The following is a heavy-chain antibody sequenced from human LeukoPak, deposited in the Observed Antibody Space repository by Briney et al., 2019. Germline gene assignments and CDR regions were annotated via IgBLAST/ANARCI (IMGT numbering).Heavy chain of an antibody. CDR3: ARTTEGGYTYDYFYYYYMDV. CDR2: IYYSGST. V-gene: IGHV4-59*01. Sequence: SETLSLTCTVSGGSISSYYWSWIRQPPGKGLEWIGYIYYSGSTNYNPSLKSRVTISVDLSKNQFSLKLSSVTAADTAVYYCARTTEGGYTYDYFYYYYMDVWGKGTTVTISS. J-gene: IGHJ6*03. D-gene: IGHD5-18*01. CDR1: GGSISSYY.